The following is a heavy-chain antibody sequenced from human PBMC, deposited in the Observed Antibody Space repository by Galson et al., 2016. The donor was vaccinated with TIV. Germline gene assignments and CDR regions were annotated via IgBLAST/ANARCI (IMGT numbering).Heavy chain of an antibody. D-gene: IGHD2-2*03. CDR1: GYTFTHYY. CDR3: TSEEGPGCCSSTSCYGYYGMDV. J-gene: IGHJ6*02. Sequence: SVKVSCKASGYTFTHYYMHWVRQAPGQGPEWMGRLNPDSGGTDYEQKVQGKVTMTRDTSIRTAYMDLSRLRSDDTAVYYCTSEEGPGCCSSTSCYGYYGMDVWGQGTTVTVSS. V-gene: IGHV1-2*06. CDR2: LNPDSGGT.